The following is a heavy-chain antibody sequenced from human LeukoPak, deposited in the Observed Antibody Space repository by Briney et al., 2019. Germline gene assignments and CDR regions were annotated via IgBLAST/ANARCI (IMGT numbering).Heavy chain of an antibody. J-gene: IGHJ6*03. Sequence: GGSLRLSCAASGFTFSDFWMHWVRQAPGKGLVWVSRINSGGTVTNYADSVKGRLTISRDNAKNTLYLQMNSLRAEDTAVYYCAKELRYFGDYYYYYMDVWGKGTTVTVSS. CDR3: AKELRYFGDYYYYYMDV. V-gene: IGHV3-74*01. D-gene: IGHD3-9*01. CDR2: INSGGTVT. CDR1: GFTFSDFW.